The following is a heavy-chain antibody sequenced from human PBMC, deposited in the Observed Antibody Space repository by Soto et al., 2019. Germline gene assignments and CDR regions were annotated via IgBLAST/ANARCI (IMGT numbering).Heavy chain of an antibody. J-gene: IGHJ4*02. Sequence: PGGSLRLSCVVSGSTFSSDDMSWVRQAPGRGLERVSGISDSGGSTYYADSVKGRFTISRDNAKNTLYLQMKSLRVEDTALYYCAKDGGWSLAVAGLFDYWGPGTQVTVSS. V-gene: IGHV3-23*01. CDR1: GSTFSSDD. D-gene: IGHD6-19*01. CDR2: ISDSGGST. CDR3: AKDGGWSLAVAGLFDY.